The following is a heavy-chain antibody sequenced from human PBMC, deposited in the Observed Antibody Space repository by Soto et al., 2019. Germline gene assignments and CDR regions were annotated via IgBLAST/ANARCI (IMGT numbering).Heavy chain of an antibody. CDR3: ARSSGSLYYFHY. J-gene: IGHJ4*02. D-gene: IGHD1-26*01. Sequence: GGSLRLSCAASGFNVSTNYMTWVRQAPGKGLEWVSVIYSGGTTYYADSVKGRFIISRDNFKNTLYLQMNNLRAEDTALYYCARSSGSLYYFHYWGQGTLVTVSS. CDR1: GFNVSTNY. V-gene: IGHV3-53*01. CDR2: IYSGGTT.